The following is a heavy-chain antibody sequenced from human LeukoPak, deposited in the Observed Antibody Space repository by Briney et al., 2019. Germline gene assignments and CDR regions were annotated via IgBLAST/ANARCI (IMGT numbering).Heavy chain of an antibody. D-gene: IGHD5-18*01. V-gene: IGHV4-59*01. CDR2: IYYSGST. Sequence: PSETLSLTCTVSGGSISSYYWSWIRQPPGKGLEWIGYIYYSGSTNYNPSLKSRVTISVDTSKNQFSLKLSSVTAADTAVYYCARDLGYSYGRDYYYYMDVWGKGTTVTISS. CDR1: GGSISSYY. J-gene: IGHJ6*03. CDR3: ARDLGYSYGRDYYYYMDV.